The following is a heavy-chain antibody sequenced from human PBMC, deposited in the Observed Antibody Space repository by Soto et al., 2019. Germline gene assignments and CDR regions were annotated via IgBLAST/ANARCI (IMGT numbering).Heavy chain of an antibody. Sequence: QVQLVQSGAEVKKPGSSVKVSCKASGGTFSSYAISWVRQAPGHGLEWMGGIIPIFGTENYAQKFQGRVTITADESTSTAYMEVSSLRSEDTAVYYCASPLPTDYDCGMDVWGQGTTVTVSS. CDR3: ASPLPTDYDCGMDV. CDR2: IIPIFGTE. J-gene: IGHJ6*02. V-gene: IGHV1-69*12. CDR1: GGTFSSYA.